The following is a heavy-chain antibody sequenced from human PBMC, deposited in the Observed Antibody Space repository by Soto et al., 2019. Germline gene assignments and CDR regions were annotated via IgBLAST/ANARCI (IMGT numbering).Heavy chain of an antibody. V-gene: IGHV3-30*03. CDR1: GYPFSSYG. CDR2: ISYAGSNI. Sequence: PGGSLRLSCAASGYPFSSYGMHWVRQAPGKGLEWVAVISYAGSNIYYADSVKGRFTISRDNSKNTLYLHLNGLRAEDTAVYYCARDSSEWGMAGRLDYWGQGTPVTVSS. CDR3: ARDSSEWGMAGRLDY. J-gene: IGHJ4*02. D-gene: IGHD6-6*01.